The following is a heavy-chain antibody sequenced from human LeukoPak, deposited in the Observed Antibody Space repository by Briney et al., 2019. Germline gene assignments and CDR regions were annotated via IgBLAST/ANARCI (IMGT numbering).Heavy chain of an antibody. J-gene: IGHJ5*02. D-gene: IGHD4-17*01. CDR1: GDSISGADYY. CDR2: VYYSGST. CDR3: ARGGGGSSTVTTYWFDP. Sequence: SETLSLTCTVSGDSISGADYYWSWIRQPPGKGLEWIAYVYYSGSTYYNPSLKSRLTISVDTSKNQFSLKLNSVTAADTAAYYCARGGGGSSTVTTYWFDPWGQGALVTVSS. V-gene: IGHV4-30-4*01.